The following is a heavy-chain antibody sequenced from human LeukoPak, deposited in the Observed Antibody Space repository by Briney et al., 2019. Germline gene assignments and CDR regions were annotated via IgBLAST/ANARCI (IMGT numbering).Heavy chain of an antibody. Sequence: GGSLRLSCAASGFTVSSNYMSWVRQAPGKGLKWVSVIYSGGSTYYADFVKGRFTISRDNSKNTLYLQMNSLRAEDTAVYYCASRATVTTDRFWFDPWGQGTLVTVSS. V-gene: IGHV3-53*01. CDR2: IYSGGST. J-gene: IGHJ5*02. CDR1: GFTVSSNY. D-gene: IGHD4-11*01. CDR3: ASRATVTTDRFWFDP.